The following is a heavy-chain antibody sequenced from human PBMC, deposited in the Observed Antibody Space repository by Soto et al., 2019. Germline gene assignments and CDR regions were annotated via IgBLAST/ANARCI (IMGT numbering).Heavy chain of an antibody. J-gene: IGHJ3*02. D-gene: IGHD3-22*01. CDR2: IKSKTDGGTT. CDR3: ITLYYYDSSGLDAFDI. CDR1: GFTFSNAW. Sequence: PVGSLRLSGAASGFTFSNAWMSWVRQAPGKGLEWVGRIKSKTDGGTTDYAAPVKGRFTISRDDSKNTLYLQMNSLKTEDTAVYYCITLYYYDSSGLDAFDIWGQGTMVTVSS. V-gene: IGHV3-15*01.